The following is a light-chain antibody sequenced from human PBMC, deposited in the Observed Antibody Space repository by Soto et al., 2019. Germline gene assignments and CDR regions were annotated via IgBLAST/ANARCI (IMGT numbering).Light chain of an antibody. V-gene: IGLV2-14*01. CDR3: SSSTRTSYV. Sequence: QSALTQPASVSGSPGQSITISCTGTSSDVDFYNFVSWYQQHPGKAPKLIIYEVSNRSSGVSSRFSGSKSGNTASLTISGLRAEDEADYYCSSSTRTSYVFGTGTKVTVL. CDR2: EVS. CDR1: SSDVDFYNF. J-gene: IGLJ1*01.